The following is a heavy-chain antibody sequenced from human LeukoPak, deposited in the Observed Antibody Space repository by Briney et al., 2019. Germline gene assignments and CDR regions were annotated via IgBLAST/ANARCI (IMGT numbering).Heavy chain of an antibody. V-gene: IGHV1-2*02. Sequence: ASVQVSRKCSGYTFTGYYMRWVRPAPGQGLDWMGWINPNSGGTNFAQKFQGRVTMTRDTSISTADMELRRLRSDDAAGYYFARGCSASFWSDWFDPWGQGTLVTVSS. D-gene: IGHD6-6*01. CDR2: INPNSGGT. J-gene: IGHJ5*02. CDR3: ARGCSASFWSDWFDP. CDR1: GYTFTGYY.